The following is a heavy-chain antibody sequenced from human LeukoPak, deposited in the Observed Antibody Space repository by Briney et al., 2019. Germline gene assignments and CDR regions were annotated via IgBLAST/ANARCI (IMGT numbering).Heavy chain of an antibody. Sequence: GGSLRLSCAASGFTFSDYYMSWIRQAPGKGLEWVSAISGSGGSTYYADSVKGRFTISRDNSKNTLYLQMNSLRAEDTAVYYCAKLFADRYSGSYDDYWGQGTLVTVSS. V-gene: IGHV3-23*01. CDR1: GFTFSDYY. J-gene: IGHJ4*02. CDR2: ISGSGGST. D-gene: IGHD1-26*01. CDR3: AKLFADRYSGSYDDY.